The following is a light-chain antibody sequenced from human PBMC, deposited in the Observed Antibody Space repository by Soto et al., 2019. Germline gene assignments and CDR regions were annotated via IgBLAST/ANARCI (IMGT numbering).Light chain of an antibody. CDR3: QQYDSSPRT. Sequence: EIVFTQSPGTLSLSPGERATLSCRASQSVSSSYLAWYQQKPGQAPRLLIYRTSNRATGIPDRFSGSGSGTDFTLTISRXEPEDFAVYWCQQYDSSPRTFGQGTKVDTK. CDR1: QSVSSSY. J-gene: IGKJ1*01. V-gene: IGKV3-20*01. CDR2: RTS.